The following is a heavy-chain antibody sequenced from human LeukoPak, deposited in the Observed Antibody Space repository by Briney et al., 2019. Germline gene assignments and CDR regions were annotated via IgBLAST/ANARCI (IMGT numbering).Heavy chain of an antibody. CDR1: GFTVSSNY. D-gene: IGHD3-9*01. CDR3: ARRYFDWLLYGMDV. CDR2: IYSGGST. Sequence: GGSLRLSCAASGFTVSSNYMSWVRQAPGKGLEWVSVIYSGGSTYYADSVKGRFTISRDNSKNTLYLQTNSPRAEDTAVYYCARRYFDWLLYGMDVWGKGTTVTVSS. J-gene: IGHJ6*04. V-gene: IGHV3-53*01.